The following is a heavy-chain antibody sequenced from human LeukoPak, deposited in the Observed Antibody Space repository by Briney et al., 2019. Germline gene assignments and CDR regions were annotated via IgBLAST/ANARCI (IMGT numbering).Heavy chain of an antibody. D-gene: IGHD1-26*01. CDR3: ARPRPGARDDDAFDI. CDR2: ISYDGSDK. CDR1: GFTFSSYT. Sequence: GGSLRLSCAASGFTFSSYTMYWVRQAPGKGLEWVAAISYDGSDKYYADSVKGRFTISRDNSKNTLFLQMNSLRAEDTAVYYCARPRPGARDDDAFDIWGQGTMVTVSS. V-gene: IGHV3-30*04. J-gene: IGHJ3*02.